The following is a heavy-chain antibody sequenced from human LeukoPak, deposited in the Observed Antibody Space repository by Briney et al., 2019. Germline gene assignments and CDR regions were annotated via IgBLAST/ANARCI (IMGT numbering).Heavy chain of an antibody. V-gene: IGHV1-18*01. CDR1: GYTFTNYG. CDR3: ARDQGQQLVLYNWFDP. Sequence: APVKVSCKASGYTFTNYGFSWVRQAPGQGLEWMGWISAYNGNTNYAQNLQGRVTMTTDTSTSTAYMELRNLRSDDTAVYYCARDQGQQLVLYNWFDPWGQGTLVTVSS. D-gene: IGHD6-13*01. CDR2: ISAYNGNT. J-gene: IGHJ5*02.